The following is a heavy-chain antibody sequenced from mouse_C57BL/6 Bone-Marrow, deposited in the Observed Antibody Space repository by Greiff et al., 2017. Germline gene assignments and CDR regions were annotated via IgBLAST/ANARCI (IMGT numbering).Heavy chain of an antibody. V-gene: IGHV5-9-1*02. J-gene: IGHJ1*03. CDR2: FSSGGDYI. CDR3: TRAPNWYFDV. CDR1: GFTFSSYA. Sequence: EVQGVESGEGLVKPGGSLKLSCAASGFTFSSYAMSWVRQSPEKRLEWVAYFSSGGDYIYYADTVKGRFTISRDNARNTLYLQMSSLKSEDTAMYYCTRAPNWYFDVWGTGTTVTVSS.